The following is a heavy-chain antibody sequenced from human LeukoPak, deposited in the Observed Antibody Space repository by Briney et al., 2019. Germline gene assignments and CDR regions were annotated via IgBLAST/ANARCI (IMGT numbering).Heavy chain of an antibody. Sequence: PGGSLRLSXAASGFTFSTYAVSWIRQAPGKGLEWVSIISGSGGSTYYADSVKGRFTISRDNSKNTLYLQMNSLRAEDTAVYYCAKERLTTTAFDYWGQGTLVTVSS. CDR3: AKERLTTTAFDY. CDR1: GFTFSTYA. D-gene: IGHD1-1*01. J-gene: IGHJ4*02. V-gene: IGHV3-23*01. CDR2: ISGSGGST.